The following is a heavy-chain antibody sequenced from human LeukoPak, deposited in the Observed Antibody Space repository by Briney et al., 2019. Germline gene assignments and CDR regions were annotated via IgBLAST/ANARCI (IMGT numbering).Heavy chain of an antibody. J-gene: IGHJ6*03. CDR3: ARLSQFQLLFYYYYYMDV. D-gene: IGHD2-2*01. CDR2: IYTNGST. CDR1: GGSISSFH. V-gene: IGHV4-4*09. Sequence: PSETLSLTCTVSGGSISSFHWTWIRQSPRKGLEWIGYIYTNGSTNYNPSLKSRVTLSVDASKNQFSLKLISVTAADTAVYYCARLSQFQLLFYYYYYMDVWGKGTTVIVSS.